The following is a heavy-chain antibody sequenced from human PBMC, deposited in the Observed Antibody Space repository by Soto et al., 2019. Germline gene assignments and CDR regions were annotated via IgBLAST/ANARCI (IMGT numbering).Heavy chain of an antibody. D-gene: IGHD6-19*01. CDR2: IIPIFGTA. CDR3: ARIKSSGWPNYYYYGMDV. J-gene: IGHJ6*02. Sequence: QVQLVQSGAEVKKPGSSVKVSCKASGGTFSSYAISWVRQAPGQGLEWMEGIIPIFGTANYAQKFQGRVTITADESTSTAYMELSSLRSEDTAVYYCARIKSSGWPNYYYYGMDVWGQGTTVTVSS. V-gene: IGHV1-69*01. CDR1: GGTFSSYA.